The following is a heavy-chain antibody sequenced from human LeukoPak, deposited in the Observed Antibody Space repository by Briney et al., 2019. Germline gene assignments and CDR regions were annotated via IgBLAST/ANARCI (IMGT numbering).Heavy chain of an antibody. V-gene: IGHV4-30-2*01. Sequence: KPSETLSLTCTVSGGSISSGGYYWSWIRQPPGKGLEWIGYIYHSGSTYYNPSLKSRVTISVDRSKNQFSLKLSSVTAADTAVYYCARYCSSISCYEGYYYYYMDVWGKGTTVTVSS. CDR3: ARYCSSISCYEGYYYYYMDV. J-gene: IGHJ6*03. D-gene: IGHD2-2*01. CDR1: GGSISSGGYY. CDR2: IYHSGST.